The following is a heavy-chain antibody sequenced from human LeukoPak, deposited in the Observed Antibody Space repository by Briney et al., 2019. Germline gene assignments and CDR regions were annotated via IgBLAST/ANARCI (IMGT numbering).Heavy chain of an antibody. CDR1: GYTFTSYG. D-gene: IGHD6-19*01. Sequence: GASVKVSCKASGYTFTSYGISWVRQAPGQGLEWMGWISAYNGNTNYAQKLQGRVTMTTDTSTSTAYMELRSLRSDDTAVYYCARGGRSSGWYGAHDAFDIWGQGTMVTVSS. V-gene: IGHV1-18*01. CDR2: ISAYNGNT. CDR3: ARGGRSSGWYGAHDAFDI. J-gene: IGHJ3*02.